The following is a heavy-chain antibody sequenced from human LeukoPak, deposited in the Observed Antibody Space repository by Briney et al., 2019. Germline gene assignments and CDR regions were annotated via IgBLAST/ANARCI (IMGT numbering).Heavy chain of an antibody. CDR1: GFTFDDYA. D-gene: IGHD6-6*01. CDR3: ARVIKQLGLFYFDY. Sequence: GGSLRLSCAASGFTFDDYAMHWVRQAPGKGLEWVSGISWNSGSIGYADSVKGRFTISRDNAKNSLYLQMNSLRAEDTAVYYCARVIKQLGLFYFDYWGQETLVTVSS. CDR2: ISWNSGSI. V-gene: IGHV3-9*01. J-gene: IGHJ4*02.